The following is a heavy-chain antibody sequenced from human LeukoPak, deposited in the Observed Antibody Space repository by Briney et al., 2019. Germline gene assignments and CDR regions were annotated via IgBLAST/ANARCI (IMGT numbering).Heavy chain of an antibody. J-gene: IGHJ3*02. V-gene: IGHV4-31*03. CDR2: IYYSGST. CDR3: AAMVVADAFDI. CDR1: GGSSSSGGYY. D-gene: IGHD2-21*01. Sequence: PSQTLSLTCTVSGGSSSSGGYYWSWIRQHPGKGLKWIGYIYYSGSTYYNPSLKSRVTISVDTSKKQFSLKLSSVTAADTAVYYCAAMVVADAFDIWGQGTMVTVSS.